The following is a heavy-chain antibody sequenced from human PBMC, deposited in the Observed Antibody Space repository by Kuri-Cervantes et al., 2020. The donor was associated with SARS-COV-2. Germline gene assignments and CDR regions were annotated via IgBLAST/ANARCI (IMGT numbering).Heavy chain of an antibody. CDR1: GASISSGGYY. D-gene: IGHD1-26*01. J-gene: IGHJ4*02. CDR3: ARGASSLDF. CDR2: IYHTGST. V-gene: IGHV4-31*02. Sequence: LRLSCTVSGASISSGGYYWSWLRQLPGEGLEWIGYIYHTGSTYYNPSLKSRFSMSVDTSKNQFSLKLSSVTAADAALYYCARGASSLDFWGQGTRVTGAS.